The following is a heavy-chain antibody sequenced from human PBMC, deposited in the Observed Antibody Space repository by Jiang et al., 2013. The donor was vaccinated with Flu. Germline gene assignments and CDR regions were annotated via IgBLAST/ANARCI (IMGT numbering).Heavy chain of an antibody. CDR2: INHSGST. CDR3: ARGWQWPSYAFDI. V-gene: IGHV4-34*01. Sequence: LLKPSETLSLTCAVYGGSFSGYYWSWIRQPPGKGLEWIGEINHSGSTNYNPSLKSRVTTSVDTSKNQFSLKLSSVTAADTAVYYCARGWQWPSYAFDIWGQGTMVTVSS. D-gene: IGHD6-19*01. CDR1: GGSFSGYY. J-gene: IGHJ3*02.